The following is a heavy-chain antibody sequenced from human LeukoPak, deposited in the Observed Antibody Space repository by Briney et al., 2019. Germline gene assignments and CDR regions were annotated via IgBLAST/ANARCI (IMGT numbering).Heavy chain of an antibody. Sequence: GGSLRLSCAASGFTFSSYGMSWVRQAPGKGLEWVSAISGSGGSTYYADSVKGRFTISRDNSKNTLYLQMNSLRAEDTAVYYCAKINLGDSSGYYHSPRQFDYWGQGTLVTVSS. D-gene: IGHD3-22*01. CDR1: GFTFSSYG. CDR3: AKINLGDSSGYYHSPRQFDY. V-gene: IGHV3-23*01. J-gene: IGHJ4*02. CDR2: ISGSGGST.